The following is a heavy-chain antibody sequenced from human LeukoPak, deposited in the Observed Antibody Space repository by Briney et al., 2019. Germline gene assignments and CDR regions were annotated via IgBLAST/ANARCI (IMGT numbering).Heavy chain of an antibody. CDR2: INVDGSIT. D-gene: IGHD5-18*01. J-gene: IGHJ4*02. V-gene: IGHV3-74*01. CDR1: GFTFSGYW. CDR3: ARSGYRNGLDY. Sequence: GGSLRLSCAASGFTFSGYWMHWVRQAPGEGLVYVSRINVDGSITTYADSVKGRFTISRDNANNTLHLQMNSLRAEDTAVYYCARSGYRNGLDYWGQGTLVTVSP.